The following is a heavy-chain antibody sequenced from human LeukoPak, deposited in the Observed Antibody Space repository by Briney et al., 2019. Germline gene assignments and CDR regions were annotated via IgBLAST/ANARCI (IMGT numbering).Heavy chain of an antibody. CDR2: IKQDGSEK. V-gene: IGHV3-7*01. D-gene: IGHD6-19*01. Sequence: GGSLRLSCAASGFTFSTYWMSWVRQAPGKGLEWVVNIKQDGSEKYYMDSVKGRFTISRDNAKNSLYLQMNSLRAEDTAVYYCARQHAAGLYYFDYWGQGTLVTVSS. CDR1: GFTFSTYW. J-gene: IGHJ4*02. CDR3: ARQHAAGLYYFDY.